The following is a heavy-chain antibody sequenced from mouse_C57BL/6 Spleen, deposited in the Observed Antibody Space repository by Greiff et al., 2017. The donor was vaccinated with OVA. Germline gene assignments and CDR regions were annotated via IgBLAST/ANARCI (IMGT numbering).Heavy chain of an antibody. J-gene: IGHJ3*01. D-gene: IGHD1-1*01. V-gene: IGHV1-76*01. CDR2: IYPGSGNT. CDR3: AREDYGSSEGCAY. Sequence: VQLQQSGAELVRPGASVKLSCKASGYTFTDYYINWVKQRPGQGLEWIARIYPGSGNTYYNEKFKGKATLTAEKSSSTAYMQLSSLTSEDSAVYVCAREDYGSSEGCAYWGQGTLVTVSA. CDR1: GYTFTDYY.